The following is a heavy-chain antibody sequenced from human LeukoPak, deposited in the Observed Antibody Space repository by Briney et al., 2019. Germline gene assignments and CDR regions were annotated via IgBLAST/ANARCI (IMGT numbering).Heavy chain of an antibody. D-gene: IGHD1-26*01. J-gene: IGHJ4*02. CDR2: ISYDGSNK. CDR1: GFTFSSYA. Sequence: PGGSLRLSCAASGFTFSSYAMHWVRQAPGKGLEWVAVISYDGSNKYYADSVKGRFTISRDNSKNTLYLQMNSLRAEDTAVYYCAREGYSGSYYIDYWGQGTLVTVSS. CDR3: AREGYSGSYYIDY. V-gene: IGHV3-30*04.